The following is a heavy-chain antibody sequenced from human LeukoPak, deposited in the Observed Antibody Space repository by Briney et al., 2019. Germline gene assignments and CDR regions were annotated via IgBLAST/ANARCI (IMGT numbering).Heavy chain of an antibody. J-gene: IGHJ4*02. CDR1: GFTFSSYW. Sequence: GGSLRLSCAASGFTFSSYWMTWVRLAPGKGLEWVAHIKQDGSEKYYVDSVKGRFTISRDNAKNSLYLRMNSLRAEDTAVYYCASDSSGYYFAFWGQGTRVTVSS. CDR2: IKQDGSEK. D-gene: IGHD3-22*01. CDR3: ASDSSGYYFAF. V-gene: IGHV3-7*01.